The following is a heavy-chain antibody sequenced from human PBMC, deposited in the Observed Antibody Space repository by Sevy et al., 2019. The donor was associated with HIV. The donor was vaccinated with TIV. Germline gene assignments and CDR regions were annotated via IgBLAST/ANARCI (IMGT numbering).Heavy chain of an antibody. CDR2: IYTSGNT. Sequence: SETLSLTCTVSDGSINNYYWSWIRQTAGKGLEWIGRIYTSGNTNYNPSLKSRVTMSIDTSKNQFSLKLTSVTAADTAVYFCVRDSPLDYGDYHLDFWGQGTLVTVSS. J-gene: IGHJ4*02. CDR1: DGSINNYY. CDR3: VRDSPLDYGDYHLDF. D-gene: IGHD4-17*01. V-gene: IGHV4-4*07.